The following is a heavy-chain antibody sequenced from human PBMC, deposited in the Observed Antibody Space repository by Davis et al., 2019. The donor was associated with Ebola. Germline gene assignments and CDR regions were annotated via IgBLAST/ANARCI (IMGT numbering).Heavy chain of an antibody. Sequence: SETLSLTCTVSGGSISSYYWSWIRQPPGKGLEWIGYIYYSGSTNYNPSLKSRVTISVDTSKNQFSLKLSSVTAADTAVYYCARRRIVGATTLYYYYGMDVWGKGTTVTVSS. CDR3: ARRRIVGATTLYYYYGMDV. CDR2: IYYSGST. J-gene: IGHJ6*04. D-gene: IGHD1-26*01. V-gene: IGHV4-59*01. CDR1: GGSISSYY.